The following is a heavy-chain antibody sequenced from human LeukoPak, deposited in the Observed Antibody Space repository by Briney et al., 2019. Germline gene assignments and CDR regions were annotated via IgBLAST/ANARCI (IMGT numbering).Heavy chain of an antibody. V-gene: IGHV3-74*03. J-gene: IGHJ4*02. Sequence: PGGSLRLSCAASGFPFSTYWMHWVRQAPGKGLVWVSRINSDGSSTTYADSVKGRFTISRDNAKNTVYVQMNSLRGEDTAVYFCARGPYYYDSSGFHVPKALDYWGQGTLVTVSS. CDR3: ARGPYYYDSSGFHVPKALDY. CDR2: INSDGSST. D-gene: IGHD3-22*01. CDR1: GFPFSTYW.